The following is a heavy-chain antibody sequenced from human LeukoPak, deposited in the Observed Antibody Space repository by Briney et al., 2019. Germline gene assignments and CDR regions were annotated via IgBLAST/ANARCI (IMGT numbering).Heavy chain of an antibody. J-gene: IGHJ3*02. V-gene: IGHV3-23*01. CDR2: TDGTGGDS. Sequence: GGSLRLSCAASGLIVSSSYMSWVRQVPGKRLEWVASTDGTGGDSYYADAVKGRFTISRDDSRDTLYLQMNSLKAEDTAVYYCAKDAFSYNGVFDPSDIWGQGTMVTVSS. CDR3: AKDAFSYNGVFDPSDI. D-gene: IGHD3-3*01. CDR1: GLIVSSSY.